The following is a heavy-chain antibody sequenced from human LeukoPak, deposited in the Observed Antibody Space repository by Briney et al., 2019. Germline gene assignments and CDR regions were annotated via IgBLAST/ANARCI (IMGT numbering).Heavy chain of an antibody. CDR2: MNPNSGNT. D-gene: IGHD2-2*01. CDR3: ARDIVVVPAAIHWFDP. Sequence: GASVKVSCKASGYTFTSYDINWVRQATGQGLEWMGWMNPNSGNTGYAQKFQGRVTMTRNTSISTAYMELSSLRSEDTAVYYCARDIVVVPAAIHWFDPWGQGTLVTVSS. CDR1: GYTFTSYD. V-gene: IGHV1-8*01. J-gene: IGHJ5*02.